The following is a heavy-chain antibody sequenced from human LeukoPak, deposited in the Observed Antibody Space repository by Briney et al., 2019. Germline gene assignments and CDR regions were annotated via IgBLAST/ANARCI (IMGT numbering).Heavy chain of an antibody. CDR3: ARSTLTGYYLFDY. CDR1: GFTFSSYS. J-gene: IGHJ4*02. V-gene: IGHV3-21*01. Sequence: KPGGSLRLSCAASGFTFSSYSMNWVRQAPGKGLEWVSSISSSSSYIYYADSVKGRFTISRDNAKKSLYLQMNSLRAEDTAVYYCARSTLTGYYLFDYWGQGTLVTVSS. CDR2: ISSSSSYI. D-gene: IGHD3-9*01.